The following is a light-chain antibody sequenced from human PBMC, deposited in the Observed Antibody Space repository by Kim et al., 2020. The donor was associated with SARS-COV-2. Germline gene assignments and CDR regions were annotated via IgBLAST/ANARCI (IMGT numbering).Light chain of an antibody. J-gene: IGLJ3*02. CDR1: SSDVGGYNY. CDR2: DVS. Sequence: GQSVTISYTGTSSDVGGYNYVSWYQQHPGKVPKLLIFDVSRRPSGVPDRFSGSKSGNTASLTISGLQAEDEADYYCCSNAGRYTWVFGGGTKVTVL. V-gene: IGLV2-11*01. CDR3: CSNAGRYTWV.